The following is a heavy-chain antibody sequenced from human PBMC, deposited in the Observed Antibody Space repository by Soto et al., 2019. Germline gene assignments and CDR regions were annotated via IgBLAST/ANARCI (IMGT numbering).Heavy chain of an antibody. CDR3: AKNLRADWDSYCHYAMDV. CDR1: GGTFSSFT. Sequence: QVQLVQSGAEVKKPGSSVKVSCKASGGTFSSFTISWVRQAPVQALEWMGGSIHIYGTANYAPEFQSRVTITADASTRTAYMELSSLRTENTAVYYCAKNLRADWDSYCHYAMDVWGQGTTVTVSS. CDR2: SIHIYGTA. D-gene: IGHD1-26*01. J-gene: IGHJ6*02. V-gene: IGHV1-69*01.